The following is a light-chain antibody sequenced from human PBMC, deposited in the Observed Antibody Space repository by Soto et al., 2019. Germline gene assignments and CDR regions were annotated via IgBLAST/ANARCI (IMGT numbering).Light chain of an antibody. J-gene: IGKJ1*01. V-gene: IGKV1-6*01. CDR3: LQDRNYPRT. CDR1: QGIGND. Sequence: AIQMTQSPSSLSASVGDRVTITCRASQGIGNDLGWYQQKAGKAPKLLIYAASSLQSGVPSRFSGGGSGTDFTLTISSLQPEDFAIYYCLQDRNYPRTFGQGTKVDI. CDR2: AAS.